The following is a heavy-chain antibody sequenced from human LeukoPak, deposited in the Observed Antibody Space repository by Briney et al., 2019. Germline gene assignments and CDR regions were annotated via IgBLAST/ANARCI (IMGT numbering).Heavy chain of an antibody. J-gene: IGHJ2*01. Sequence: PGGSLRLSCAASGFTVSSNYMSWVRQAPGKGLEWVSVIYSGGNTYYADSVKGRFTISRDNSKNMVYLQMNSLRAEDTAVYYCARDLLYSGSYSWYFDLWGRGTPVTVSS. V-gene: IGHV3-53*01. D-gene: IGHD1-26*01. CDR3: ARDLLYSGSYSWYFDL. CDR1: GFTVSSNY. CDR2: IYSGGNT.